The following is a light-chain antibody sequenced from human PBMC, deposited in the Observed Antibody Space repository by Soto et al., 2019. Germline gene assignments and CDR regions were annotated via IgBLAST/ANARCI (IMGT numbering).Light chain of an antibody. J-gene: IGKJ5*01. CDR3: QHCHSLPFT. V-gene: IGKV1-33*01. CDR1: QDIRNS. Sequence: DILMTQSPSSLSASVGDRVTISCQASQDIRNSLNWYQQKAGKAPKLLIYDASNLETGVPSRFSGSGSGTYFTFTISSLQAEDVATYSCQHCHSLPFTFGQGTRLDIQ. CDR2: DAS.